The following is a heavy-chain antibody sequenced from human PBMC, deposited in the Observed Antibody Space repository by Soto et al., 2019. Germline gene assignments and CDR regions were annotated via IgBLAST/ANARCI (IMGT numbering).Heavy chain of an antibody. Sequence: SETLSLTCTVSGGSISSGGYYWSWIRQHPGKGLEWIGYIYYSGSTYYNPSLKSRVTISVDTSKNQFSLKLSSVTAADTAVYYCASIQRPRRTYNWFDPWGQGTLLTVSS. CDR1: GGSISSGGYY. J-gene: IGHJ5*02. V-gene: IGHV4-31*03. CDR2: IYYSGST. D-gene: IGHD1-1*01. CDR3: ASIQRPRRTYNWFDP.